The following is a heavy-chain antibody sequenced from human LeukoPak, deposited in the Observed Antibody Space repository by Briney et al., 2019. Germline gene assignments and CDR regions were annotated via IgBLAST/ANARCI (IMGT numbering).Heavy chain of an antibody. D-gene: IGHD2-2*02. Sequence: ASVKVSCKASGYTFTGYYMHWVRQAPGQGLEWMGWINPNSGGTNYAQKFQGRVTMTRDTSISTAYMELSRLRSDDTAVYYCARSAVVVPAAIGAAFDYWGQGTLVTVSS. J-gene: IGHJ4*02. CDR1: GYTFTGYY. V-gene: IGHV1-2*02. CDR2: INPNSGGT. CDR3: ARSAVVVPAAIGAAFDY.